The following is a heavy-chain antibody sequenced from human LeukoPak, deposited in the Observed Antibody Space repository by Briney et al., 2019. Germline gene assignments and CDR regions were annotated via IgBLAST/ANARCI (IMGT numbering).Heavy chain of an antibody. CDR3: AKDRGYCSGGSCYWGFYFDY. Sequence: QPGRSLRLSCAASGFTFSSYGMHWVRQAPGKGLEWVAVISYDGSNKYYPDSVKGRFTISRDNSKNTLYLQMSSLRAEDTAVYYCAKDRGYCSGGSCYWGFYFDYWGQGTLVTVSS. D-gene: IGHD2-15*01. CDR1: GFTFSSYG. V-gene: IGHV3-30*18. CDR2: ISYDGSNK. J-gene: IGHJ4*02.